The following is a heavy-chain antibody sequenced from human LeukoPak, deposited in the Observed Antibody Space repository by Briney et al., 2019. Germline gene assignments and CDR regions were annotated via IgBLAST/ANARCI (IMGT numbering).Heavy chain of an antibody. CDR2: ISYDGSNK. V-gene: IGHV3-30*04. J-gene: IGHJ4*02. CDR3: ARSTGSWYTFDY. CDR1: GFTFSSYA. D-gene: IGHD6-13*01. Sequence: PGGSLRLSCAASGFTFSSYAMHVVRQAPGKGLEWVAVISYDGSNKYYADSVKGRFTISRDNSKNTLYLQMNSLRAEDTAVYYCARSTGSWYTFDYWGQGTLVTVSS.